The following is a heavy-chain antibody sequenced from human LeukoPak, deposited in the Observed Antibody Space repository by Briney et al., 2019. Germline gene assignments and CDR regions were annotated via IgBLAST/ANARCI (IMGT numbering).Heavy chain of an antibody. CDR3: VRAKISAAGVWLFDS. CDR1: GGSISSNY. D-gene: IGHD6-13*01. V-gene: IGHV4-4*07. J-gene: IGHJ5*01. CDR2: IYNTGST. Sequence: PSETLSLTCTVSGGSISSNYWNWIRQPAGKGLEWIGRIYNTGSTNYNPSLESRVTMSVGTSKNQFSLKLSSVTAADTAVYYCVRAKISAAGVWLFDSWGQGTLITVSS.